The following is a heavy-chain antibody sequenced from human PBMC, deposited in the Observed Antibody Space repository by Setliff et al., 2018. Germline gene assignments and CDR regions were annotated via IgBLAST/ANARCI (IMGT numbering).Heavy chain of an antibody. J-gene: IGHJ4*02. CDR2: TIPSFGST. CDR1: GGTFRSYG. D-gene: IGHD5-18*01. Sequence: SVKVSCKASGGTFRSYGISWVRQAPGQGLEWMGGTIPSFGSTNYAQKFQDRVTIITDESTSTAYMELSSLRSEDTAVYYCARAPLESGYYYGQGHYFDYWGQGTLVTVSS. CDR3: ARAPLESGYYYGQGHYFDY. V-gene: IGHV1-69*05.